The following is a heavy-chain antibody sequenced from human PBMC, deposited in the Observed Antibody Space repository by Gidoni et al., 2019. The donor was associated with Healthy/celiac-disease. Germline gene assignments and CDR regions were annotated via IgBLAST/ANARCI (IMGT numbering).Heavy chain of an antibody. V-gene: IGHV4-34*01. D-gene: IGHD3-22*01. CDR1: GGSFSGYY. CDR2: INHSGST. Sequence: QVQLQQWGAGLLKPSETLSLTCAVYGGSFSGYYWSWIRQPPGKGLEWIGEINHSGSTNYNPALKSRVTISVDTSKNQFSLKLSSVTAADTAVYYCASSSSGYSFDYWGQGTLVTVSS. CDR3: ASSSSGYSFDY. J-gene: IGHJ4*02.